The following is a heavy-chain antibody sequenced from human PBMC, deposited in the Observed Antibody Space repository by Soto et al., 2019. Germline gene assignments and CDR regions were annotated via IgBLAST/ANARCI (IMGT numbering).Heavy chain of an antibody. Sequence: QVQLQESGPGLVKPSETLSLKCTVSGGSIGSYFWSWIRQPPGKGLEWIGYISYSGSTNYNPSLTSRVTIPADTSKTQFSLTLSSVPAADTAVYSCARRIAAGQADFDSWGQRPLVTVSS. J-gene: IGHJ4*02. CDR1: GGSIGSYF. V-gene: IGHV4-59*08. CDR3: ARRIAAGQADFDS. CDR2: ISYSGST. D-gene: IGHD2-15*01.